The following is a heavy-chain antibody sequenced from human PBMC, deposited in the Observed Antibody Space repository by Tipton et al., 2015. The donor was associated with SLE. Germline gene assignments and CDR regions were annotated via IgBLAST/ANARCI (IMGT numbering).Heavy chain of an antibody. CDR3: AKGVYGDSWWYFDL. J-gene: IGHJ2*01. V-gene: IGHV3-30*02. CDR2: IRNDGNSK. Sequence: SLRLSCVASGFTFSSYGMYWVRQAPGKGLEWVAFIRNDGNSKYYAESVKGRFTISRDHSRNTLYLQMNSLRADDTAVYYCAKGVYGDSWWYFDLWGRGTLVTVSS. CDR1: GFTFSSYG. D-gene: IGHD4-17*01.